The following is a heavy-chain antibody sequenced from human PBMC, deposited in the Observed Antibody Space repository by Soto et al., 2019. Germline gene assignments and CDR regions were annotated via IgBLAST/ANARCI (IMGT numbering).Heavy chain of an antibody. CDR3: ASTLPNYYGSGSYYFSPY. Sequence: VKVSCKAAGYTFTSYAISWVRQAPEQGLEWMGWIRAYNGNTNYAQKLQGRVTMTTDTSTSTAYMELRSLRSDDTAVYYCASTLPNYYGSGSYYFSPYWGQGTLVTSPQ. CDR2: IRAYNGNT. V-gene: IGHV1-18*01. D-gene: IGHD3-10*01. J-gene: IGHJ4*02. CDR1: GYTFTSYA.